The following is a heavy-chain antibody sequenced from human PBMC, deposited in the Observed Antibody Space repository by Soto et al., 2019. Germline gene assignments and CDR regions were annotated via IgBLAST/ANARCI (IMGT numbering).Heavy chain of an antibody. V-gene: IGHV3-11*01. CDR3: ARVGDYSSSSEWVYYMDV. CDR2: ISSSGSTI. Sequence: GGSLRLSCAASGFTFSDYYMSWIRQAPGKGLEWVSYISSSGSTIYYADSVKGRFTISRDNAKNSLYLQMNSLGAEDTAVYYCARVGDYSSSSEWVYYMDVWGKGTTVTVSS. CDR1: GFTFSDYY. D-gene: IGHD6-6*01. J-gene: IGHJ6*03.